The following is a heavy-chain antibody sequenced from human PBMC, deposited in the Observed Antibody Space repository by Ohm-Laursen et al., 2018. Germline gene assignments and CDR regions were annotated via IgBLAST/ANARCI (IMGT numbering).Heavy chain of an antibody. CDR3: KREASGNYGYFDF. Sequence: SSVTVSCKASGHTFTDYDINWVRQATGQGLEWMGWMSPKSGKTGYAEKFQDRVTMTSDTSITTAYMELSGLRFEDTAHYYCKREASGNYGYFDFWGRGTLVTVSS. J-gene: IGHJ2*01. CDR2: MSPKSGKT. CDR1: GHTFTDYD. D-gene: IGHD4-23*01. V-gene: IGHV1-8*01.